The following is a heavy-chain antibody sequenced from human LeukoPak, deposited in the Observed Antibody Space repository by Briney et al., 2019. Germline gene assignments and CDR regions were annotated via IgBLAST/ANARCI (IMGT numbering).Heavy chain of an antibody. V-gene: IGHV3-7*01. J-gene: IGHJ4*02. CDR1: GFIFSRDW. CDR3: ARGGPTGAIDD. CDR2: IKEDGSEK. D-gene: IGHD3-16*01. Sequence: GGSLRLSCAASGFIFSRDWMSWVRQAPGKGLEWVANIKEDGSEKYYVDSVKGRFTISRDNAKNSLFLQMNSLRVEDTAVYFCARGGPTGAIDDWGQGTLVTVSS.